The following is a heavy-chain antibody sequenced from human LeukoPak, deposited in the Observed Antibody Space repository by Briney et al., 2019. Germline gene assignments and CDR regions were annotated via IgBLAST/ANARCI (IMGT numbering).Heavy chain of an antibody. D-gene: IGHD4-17*01. Sequence: GGSLRLFCAASGFTFSNYDMHWVRQAPGKGLEWVSAFHTDGDTYYLDSVKGRFTISREDAKNSLYLQMNTLRAGDTAVYYCARGSGPGVTTIDSWGQGTLVIVSS. CDR2: FHTDGDT. J-gene: IGHJ4*02. CDR3: ARGSGPGVTTIDS. V-gene: IGHV3-13*01. CDR1: GFTFSNYD.